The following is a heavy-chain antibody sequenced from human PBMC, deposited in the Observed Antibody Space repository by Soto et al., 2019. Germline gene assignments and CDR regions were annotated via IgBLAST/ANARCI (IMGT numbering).Heavy chain of an antibody. CDR2: IKSKTDGGTT. J-gene: IGHJ6*02. V-gene: IGHV3-15*01. CDR1: GFTFSNAW. CDR3: TTDCGGSCYDYYYYGMDV. Sequence: GSLRLSCAASGFTFSNAWMSWVRQAPGKGLEWVGRIKSKTDGGTTDYAAPVKGRFTISRDDSKNTLYLQMNSLKTEDTAVYYCTTDCGGSCYDYYYYGMDVWGQGTTVTVSS. D-gene: IGHD2-15*01.